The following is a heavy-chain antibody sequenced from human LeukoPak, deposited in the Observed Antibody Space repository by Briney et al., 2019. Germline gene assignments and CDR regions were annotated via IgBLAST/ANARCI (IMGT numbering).Heavy chain of an antibody. V-gene: IGHV1-8*01. CDR1: GYTFTSYD. D-gene: IGHD2-2*01. CDR3: AREKVVVPAANYYYYYGMDV. CDR2: MNPNSGNT. Sequence: ASVKVSCKASGYTFTSYDINWVRRATGQGLEWMGWMNPNSGNTGYAQKFQGRVTMTRNTSISTAYMELSSLRSEDTAVYYCAREKVVVPAANYYYYYGMDVWGQGTTVTVSS. J-gene: IGHJ6*02.